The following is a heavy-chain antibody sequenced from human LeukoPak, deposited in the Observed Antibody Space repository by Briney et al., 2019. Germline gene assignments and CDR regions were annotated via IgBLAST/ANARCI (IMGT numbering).Heavy chain of an antibody. D-gene: IGHD4-11*01. V-gene: IGHV3-23*01. J-gene: IGHJ5*02. CDR2: ISSSDGGS. Sequence: GGSLRLSCEASGFAFSTYAMSWVRQAPGKGLQWVSGISSSDGGSYYTGSVEGRFAISRDNSKNTVYLQMNNLRAEDTAVYYCAKDRYSNYGNWFDPWGQGTQVTVIS. CDR1: GFAFSTYA. CDR3: AKDRYSNYGNWFDP.